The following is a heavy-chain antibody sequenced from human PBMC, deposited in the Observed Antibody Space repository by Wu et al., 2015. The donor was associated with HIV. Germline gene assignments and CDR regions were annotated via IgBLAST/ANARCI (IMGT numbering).Heavy chain of an antibody. D-gene: IGHD3-3*01. J-gene: IGHJ3*02. CDR3: ARTMDDAFDI. Sequence: QVQLVQSGAEVKKPGASVKVSCKASGYTFTNYDINWVRQATGQGLEWMGWMNPHTGNTDYAPKFQGRFTMTRNTSIGTAYMDLSSLRSEDTAVYYCARTMDDAFDIWGQGTMVTVSS. V-gene: IGHV1-8*01. CDR1: GYTFTNYD. CDR2: MNPHTGNT.